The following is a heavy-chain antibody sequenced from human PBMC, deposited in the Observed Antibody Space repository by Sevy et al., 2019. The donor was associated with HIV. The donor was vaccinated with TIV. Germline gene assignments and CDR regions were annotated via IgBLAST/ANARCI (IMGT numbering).Heavy chain of an antibody. V-gene: IGHV5-51*01. CDR1: GYSFTSYW. CDR2: IYPGDSDT. Sequence: GESLKISCKGSGYSFTSYWIGWVRQMPGKGLEWMGIIYPGDSDTRYSPSFQGQVTISADKSFSTAYLQWSSLKASDTAMYYCARRRPYYDFWSGDYDYWGQGTLVTVSS. D-gene: IGHD3-3*01. CDR3: ARRRPYYDFWSGDYDY. J-gene: IGHJ4*02.